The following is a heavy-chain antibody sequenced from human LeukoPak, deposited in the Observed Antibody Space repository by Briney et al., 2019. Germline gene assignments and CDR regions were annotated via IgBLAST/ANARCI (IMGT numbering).Heavy chain of an antibody. CDR2: INENGDIA. CDR1: GFAFDDYA. V-gene: IGHV3-43*02. Sequence: GGSLRLSCAASGFAFDDYAMHWARQGPGKSLEWVSLINENGDIAYYGDSVRGRFTVSRDNAKNSLYLQMNSLTTEDTALYYCAKARWEPNFDYWGQGTLVTVSS. D-gene: IGHD1-26*01. J-gene: IGHJ4*02. CDR3: AKARWEPNFDY.